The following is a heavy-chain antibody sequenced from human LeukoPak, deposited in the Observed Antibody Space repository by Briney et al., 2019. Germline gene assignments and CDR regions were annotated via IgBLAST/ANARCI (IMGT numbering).Heavy chain of an antibody. CDR2: ISGSGGST. Sequence: GGSLRLSCAASGFTFDDYAMHWVRQAPGKGLEWVSAISGSGGSTYYADSVKGRFTISRDNSKNTLYLQMNSLRAEDTAVYYCAKRPGIAAEDTFDYWGQGTLVTVSS. CDR3: AKRPGIAAEDTFDY. V-gene: IGHV3-23*01. D-gene: IGHD6-13*01. J-gene: IGHJ4*02. CDR1: GFTFDDYA.